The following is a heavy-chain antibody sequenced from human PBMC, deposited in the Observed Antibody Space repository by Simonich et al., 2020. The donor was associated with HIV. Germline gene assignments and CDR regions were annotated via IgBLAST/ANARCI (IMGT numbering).Heavy chain of an antibody. V-gene: IGHV4-34*01. CDR1: GGSFSGYY. CDR3: ARGFYQRLYYFDY. D-gene: IGHD2-2*01. CDR2: INHSGRT. Sequence: QVQLQQWGAGLLKPSETLSLTCAVYGGSFSGYYWSWIRQPPGKGLGWIGEINHSGRTNYNPSRKSRVTISVDTSKNQFSLKLSSVTAADTAVYYCARGFYQRLYYFDYWGQGTLVTVSS. J-gene: IGHJ4*02.